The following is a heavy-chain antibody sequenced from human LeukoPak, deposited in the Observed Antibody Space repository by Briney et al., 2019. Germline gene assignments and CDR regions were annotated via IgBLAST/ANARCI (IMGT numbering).Heavy chain of an antibody. Sequence: GGSLRLSCAVSGFTFTNVWMNWVRQAPGKGLEGVGRIKNKDEGEKTDYAAPVKGRFTISRDDSKATLFLQMNSLKIEDTGIYYCTTGIDYGGGYWGQGTLVSVSS. CDR3: TTGIDYGGGY. V-gene: IGHV3-15*07. CDR1: GFTFTNVW. J-gene: IGHJ4*02. D-gene: IGHD3-16*01. CDR2: IKNKDEGEKT.